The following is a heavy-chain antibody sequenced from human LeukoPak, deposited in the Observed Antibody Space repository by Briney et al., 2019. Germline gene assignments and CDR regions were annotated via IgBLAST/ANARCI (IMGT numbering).Heavy chain of an antibody. CDR3: SQLSRGY. Sequence: GGSLRLSCAASGFSLSDAWMSWVRQAPGKGLECVGRMKPRGTTEDGAPMNDRFIVSRDDSKNTLYLQMNSLKAENTGLYYCSQLSRGYWGQGAQVTVSS. CDR2: MKPRGTT. D-gene: IGHD2-15*01. V-gene: IGHV3-15*01. CDR1: GFSLSDAW. J-gene: IGHJ4*02.